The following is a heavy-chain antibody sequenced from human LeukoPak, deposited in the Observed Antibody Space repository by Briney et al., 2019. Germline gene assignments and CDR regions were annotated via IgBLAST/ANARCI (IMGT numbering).Heavy chain of an antibody. V-gene: IGHV4-39*01. CDR1: GGSISSNNYY. CDR2: GHYSGST. J-gene: IGHJ4*02. D-gene: IGHD2-15*01. CDR3: ARGPDCSGGSCHFDY. Sequence: SETLSLTCAVSGGSISSNNYYWGWVRQPPGTGLEWIGTGHYSGSTYHNPSLQSRVTISVDTSRNQFSLKLTSMTAADTAVYYCARGPDCSGGSCHFDYWGQGTLVTVSP.